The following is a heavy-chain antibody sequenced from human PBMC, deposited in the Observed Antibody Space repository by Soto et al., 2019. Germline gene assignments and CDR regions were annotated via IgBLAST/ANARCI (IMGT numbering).Heavy chain of an antibody. D-gene: IGHD6-6*01. J-gene: IGHJ6*02. Sequence: ASVKVSCKASGYTFTSYGISWVRQAPGQGLEWMGWISAYNGNTNYAQKLQGRVTMTTDTSTSTAYMELRSLRSDDTAVYYCAGGRIAARFDYYYYGMDVWGQGTTVTVSS. CDR3: AGGRIAARFDYYYYGMDV. V-gene: IGHV1-18*01. CDR1: GYTFTSYG. CDR2: ISAYNGNT.